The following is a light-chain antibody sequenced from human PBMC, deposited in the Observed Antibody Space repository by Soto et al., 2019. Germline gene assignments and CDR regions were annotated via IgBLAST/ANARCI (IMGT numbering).Light chain of an antibody. V-gene: IGLV2-14*01. CDR3: SSYAGRDSWR. Sequence: QSALTQPASVSGSPGQSITISCTGTSSDVGGYNYVSWYQQHPGKAPKLMIYEVSNRPSGVSNRFSGSKSGNTASLTVSGLQAEDEADYYCSSYAGRDSWRFGGGTKVTVL. J-gene: IGLJ3*02. CDR1: SSDVGGYNY. CDR2: EVS.